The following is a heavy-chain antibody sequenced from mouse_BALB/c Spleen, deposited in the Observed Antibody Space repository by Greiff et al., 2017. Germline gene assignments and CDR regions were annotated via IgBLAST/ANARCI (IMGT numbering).Heavy chain of an antibody. Sequence: VQLQQSGAELVRSGASVKLSCTASGFNIKDYYMHWVKQRPEQGLEWIGRIDPANGNTKYDPKFQGKATITADTSSNTAYLQLSSLTSEDTAVYYCARDYGSSYGFAYWGQGTLVTVSA. D-gene: IGHD1-1*01. CDR3: ARDYGSSYGFAY. J-gene: IGHJ3*01. V-gene: IGHV14-3*02. CDR2: IDPANGNT. CDR1: GFNIKDYY.